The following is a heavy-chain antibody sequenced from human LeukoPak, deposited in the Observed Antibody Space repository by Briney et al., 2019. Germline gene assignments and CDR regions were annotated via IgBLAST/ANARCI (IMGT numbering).Heavy chain of an antibody. D-gene: IGHD4-17*01. Sequence: GESLRLSCTVSGFTVSISSMSWVRQAPGKGLEWVSFIYSGGNTHYSDSVKGRFTISRDNSKNTLYLQMNSLRAEDTAVYYCARRAGEYSHPYDYWGQGTLVTVSS. CDR3: ARRAGEYSHPYDY. CDR1: GFTVSISS. V-gene: IGHV3-53*01. CDR2: IYSGGNT. J-gene: IGHJ4*02.